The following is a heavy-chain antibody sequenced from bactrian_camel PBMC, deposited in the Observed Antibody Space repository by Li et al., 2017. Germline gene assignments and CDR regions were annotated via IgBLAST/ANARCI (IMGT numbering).Heavy chain of an antibody. Sequence: HVQLVESGGGLVQAGGSLRLSCAASGSTNSRNCMAWFRQAPGKEREGVAMIYIGGAGATSYADSVKGRFTISQDNAKNTLFLQMNSLKAEDTALYSCVTADFASNFWELKYWGQGTQVTVS. J-gene: IGHJ4*01. CDR1: GSTNSRNC. V-gene: IGHV3S54*01. CDR3: VTADFASNFWELKY. D-gene: IGHD1*01. CDR2: IYIGGAGAT.